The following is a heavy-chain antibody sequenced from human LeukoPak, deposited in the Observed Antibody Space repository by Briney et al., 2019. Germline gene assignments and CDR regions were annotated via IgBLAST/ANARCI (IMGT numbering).Heavy chain of an antibody. V-gene: IGHV4-59*01. Sequence: SETLSLTCTVSGGSISSYYWSWIRQPPGKGLEWIGYIYYSGSTNYNPSLKSRVTISVDTSKNQFSLKLSSVTAADTAVCYCVRDFMVYRRFGDLLHNWFDPWGQGTLVTVSS. CDR1: GGSISSYY. CDR2: IYYSGST. CDR3: VRDFMVYRRFGDLLHNWFDP. J-gene: IGHJ5*02. D-gene: IGHD3-10*01.